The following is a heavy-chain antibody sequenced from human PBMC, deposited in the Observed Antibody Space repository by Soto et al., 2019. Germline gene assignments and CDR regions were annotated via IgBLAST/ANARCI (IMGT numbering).Heavy chain of an antibody. CDR1: GYTFTSYA. J-gene: IGHJ6*02. Sequence: ASVKVSCKASGYTFTSYAMHWVRQAPGQRLEWMGWINAGNGNTKYSQKFQGRVTITRDTSASTAYMELSSLRSEDTAVYYCASCSTTLKAYYYYGMDVWGQGTTVTVSS. D-gene: IGHD2-15*01. CDR2: INAGNGNT. CDR3: ASCSTTLKAYYYYGMDV. V-gene: IGHV1-3*01.